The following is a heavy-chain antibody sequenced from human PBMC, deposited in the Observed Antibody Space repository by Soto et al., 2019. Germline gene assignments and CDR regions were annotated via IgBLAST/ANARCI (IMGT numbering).Heavy chain of an antibody. CDR3: ARHLPSGYDFWSGYYDY. Sequence: SETLSLTCTVSGGSISSSSYYWGWIRQPPGKGLEWIGSIYYSGSTYYNPSLKSRVTISVDTSKNQFSLKLSSVTAADTAVYYCARHLPSGYDFWSGYYDYWGQGTLVTVS. V-gene: IGHV4-39*01. CDR1: GGSISSSSYY. J-gene: IGHJ4*02. CDR2: IYYSGST. D-gene: IGHD3-3*01.